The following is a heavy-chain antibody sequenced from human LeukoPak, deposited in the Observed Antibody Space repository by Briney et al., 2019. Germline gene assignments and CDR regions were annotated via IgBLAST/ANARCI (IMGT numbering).Heavy chain of an antibody. D-gene: IGHD3-9*01. V-gene: IGHV1-8*03. J-gene: IGHJ6*03. Sequence: ASVKVSCKASGYTFTSYYMHWVRQAAGQGLEWMGWMNPNSGNTAYAQKFQGRVTITRNTSISTAYMELSSLRSEDTAVYYCGRGVLLRYGGGYYMDVWGKGTTVTVSS. CDR1: GYTFTSYY. CDR3: GRGVLLRYGGGYYMDV. CDR2: MNPNSGNT.